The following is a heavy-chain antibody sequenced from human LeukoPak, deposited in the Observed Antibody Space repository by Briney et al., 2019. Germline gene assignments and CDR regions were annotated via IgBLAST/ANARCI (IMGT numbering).Heavy chain of an antibody. V-gene: IGHV3-30-3*01. CDR2: IPYDGSNK. D-gene: IGHD6-13*01. CDR1: GFTFSSYA. Sequence: PGGSLRLSCAASGFTFSSYAMHWVRQAPGKGLEWVAVIPYDGSNKYYADSVKGRFTISRDNSKNTLYLQMNSLRAEDTAVYYCARSQGIAAANWFDPWGQGTLVTVSS. J-gene: IGHJ5*02. CDR3: ARSQGIAAANWFDP.